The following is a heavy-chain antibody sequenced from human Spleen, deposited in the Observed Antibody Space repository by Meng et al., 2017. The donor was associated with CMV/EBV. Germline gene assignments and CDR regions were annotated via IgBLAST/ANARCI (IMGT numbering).Heavy chain of an antibody. Sequence: ASGYTLTSYDINWVRQATGQGLEWMGWMNPNSGNTGYAQKFQGRVTITRNTSISTAYMELSSLRSEDTAVYYCARALYSSGWDPFDYWGQGTLVTVSS. CDR2: MNPNSGNT. CDR3: ARALYSSGWDPFDY. CDR1: GYTLTSYD. V-gene: IGHV1-8*03. D-gene: IGHD6-19*01. J-gene: IGHJ4*02.